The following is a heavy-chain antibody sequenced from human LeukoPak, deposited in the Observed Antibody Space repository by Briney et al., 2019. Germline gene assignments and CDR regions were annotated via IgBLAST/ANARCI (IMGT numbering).Heavy chain of an antibody. D-gene: IGHD5-18*01. CDR3: AIPLDTAMVPFDY. CDR2: INHSGST. Sequence: ASETLSLTCAVYGGSFSGYYWSWIRQPPGKGLEWIGEINHSGSTNYNPSLKSRVTISVDTSKNQFSLKLSSVTAADTAVYYCAIPLDTAMVPFDYWGQGTLVTVSS. J-gene: IGHJ4*02. V-gene: IGHV4-34*01. CDR1: GGSFSGYY.